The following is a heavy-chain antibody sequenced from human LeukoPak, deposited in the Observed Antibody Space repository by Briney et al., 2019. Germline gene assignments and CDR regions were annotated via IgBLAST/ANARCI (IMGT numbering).Heavy chain of an antibody. J-gene: IGHJ4*02. Sequence: PGGSLRLSCAASGFTFSSYSMNWVRQAPGEGLEWVSYISSSSSTIYYADSVKGRFTISRDNAKNSLYLQMNSLRAEDTAVYYCARDQGVPAATYDYWGQGTLVTVSS. D-gene: IGHD2-2*01. CDR1: GFTFSSYS. CDR2: ISSSSSTI. V-gene: IGHV3-48*04. CDR3: ARDQGVPAATYDY.